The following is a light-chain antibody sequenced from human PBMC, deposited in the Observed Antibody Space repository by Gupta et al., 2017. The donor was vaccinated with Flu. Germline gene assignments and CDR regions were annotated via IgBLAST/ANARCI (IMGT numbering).Light chain of an antibody. Sequence: PEGRATISCRASQSISNKFAWYQKKRGQAPRLINDDASTTATGTPARCSGSGSGTEFTLTSSSLHAEDSAYYYWQQYDAWPTFGGGTTVGIK. V-gene: IGKV3-15*01. CDR1: QSISNK. J-gene: IGKJ4*01. CDR2: DAS. CDR3: QQYDAWPT.